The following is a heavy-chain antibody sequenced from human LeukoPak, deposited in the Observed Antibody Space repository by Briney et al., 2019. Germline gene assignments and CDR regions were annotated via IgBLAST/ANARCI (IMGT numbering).Heavy chain of an antibody. CDR3: ARAMYYYESSGPNY. V-gene: IGHV3-66*01. J-gene: IGHJ4*02. Sequence: GGSLRLSCAASGFTVSSNYMSWVRQAPGKGLEWVSVIYSGGSTYYADSVKGRFTISRDNSKNTLYLQMNSLRAEDTAVYYCARAMYYYESSGPNYWGQGTLVTVSS. CDR2: IYSGGST. CDR1: GFTVSSNY. D-gene: IGHD3-22*01.